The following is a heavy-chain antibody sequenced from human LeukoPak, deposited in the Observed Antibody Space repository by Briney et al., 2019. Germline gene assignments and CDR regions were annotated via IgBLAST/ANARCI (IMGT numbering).Heavy chain of an antibody. J-gene: IGHJ3*02. D-gene: IGHD3-22*01. V-gene: IGHV3-33*01. CDR1: GFTFSSYG. CDR2: IWYDGSNK. CDR3: ARDQYYYDSSVYLHEDAFDI. Sequence: GGSLRLSCAASGFTFSSYGMHWVRQAPGKGLEWVAVIWYDGSNKYYADSVKGRFTISRDNSKNTLYLQMNSLRAEDTAVYYCARDQYYYDSSVYLHEDAFDIGGQGTRVTVSS.